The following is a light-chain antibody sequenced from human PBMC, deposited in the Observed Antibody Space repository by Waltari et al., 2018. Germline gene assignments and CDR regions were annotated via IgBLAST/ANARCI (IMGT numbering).Light chain of an antibody. J-gene: IGKJ5*01. CDR1: GRVRRN. CDR2: DAS. V-gene: IGKV3-11*01. CDR3: QQRSAWPTT. Sequence: DIVVTQSPATLSLSPGQGATLSCRVSGRVRRNLAWFQQKDVKPPRLVIYDASSGTADTPARFSGGGSETDYTLTISSLEPEDSATYYWQQRSAWPTTFGQGTRLEI.